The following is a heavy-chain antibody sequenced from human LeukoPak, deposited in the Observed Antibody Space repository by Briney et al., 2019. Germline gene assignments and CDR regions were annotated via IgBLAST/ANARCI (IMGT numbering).Heavy chain of an antibody. CDR1: GGSFSGYY. J-gene: IGHJ4*02. CDR3: AHGRVATFFNY. V-gene: IGHV4-34*01. CDR2: INHSGST. Sequence: SETLSLTCAVYGGSFSGYYWSWIRQPPGKGLEWIGEINHSGSTNYNPSLKSRVTISVDTSKNQFSLKLSSVTAADTAVYYCAHGRVATFFNYWGQGTLVTVSS. D-gene: IGHD5-12*01.